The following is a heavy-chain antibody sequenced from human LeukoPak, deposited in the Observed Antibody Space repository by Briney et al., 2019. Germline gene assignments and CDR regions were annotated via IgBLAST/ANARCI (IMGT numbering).Heavy chain of an antibody. CDR1: GGSISSYY. CDR3: RDHNHHPPLKSRGPKVGGPSKDQVPLKLSSGTGRDPAAYYCARDRGIWQLASPGWFDP. J-gene: IGHJ5*02. Sequence: PSETLSLTCTVSGGSISSYYWSWIRQPAGKGLEWIGRIYTSGSTNYNPSLKSRVTMSVDTSKNQFSLKLSSVTAADTPAFTCRDHNHHPPLKSRGPKVGGPSKDQVPLKLSSGTGRDPAAYYCARDRGIWQLASPGWFDPWGQGTLVTVSS. D-gene: IGHD3-10*01. V-gene: IGHV4-4*07. CDR2: IYTSGST.